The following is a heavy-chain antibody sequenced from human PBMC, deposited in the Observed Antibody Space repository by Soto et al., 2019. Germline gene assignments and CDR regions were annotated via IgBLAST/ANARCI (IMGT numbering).Heavy chain of an antibody. CDR2: INPKSGGT. J-gene: IGHJ6*02. Sequence: GASVKVSCKASGYSFTDYHIHWVRQAPGQGLEWLGRINPKSGGTSTAQKFQGWVTMTTDTSISTASMELTRLTSDDTAIYYCARGDSTDCSNGVCSFFYNHDMDVWGQGTTVTLSS. CDR3: ARGDSTDCSNGVCSFFYNHDMDV. CDR1: GYSFTDYH. D-gene: IGHD2-8*01. V-gene: IGHV1-2*04.